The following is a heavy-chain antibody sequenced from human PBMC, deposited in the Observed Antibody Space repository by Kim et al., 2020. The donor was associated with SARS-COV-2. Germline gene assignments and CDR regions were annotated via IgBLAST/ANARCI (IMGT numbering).Heavy chain of an antibody. CDR1: GDSVSTNSAA. Sequence: QTLSLTCAISGDSVSTNSAAWHWIRQSPSRGLEWLGRTYYRSRWYNDYAVSVKSRTTFNPDTSRNQFSLQLNSVTPEDTAVYYCARVVSGTGAFDIWGQGTMVTVSS. CDR3: ARVVSGTGAFDI. J-gene: IGHJ3*02. V-gene: IGHV6-1*01. D-gene: IGHD6-6*01. CDR2: TYYRSRWYN.